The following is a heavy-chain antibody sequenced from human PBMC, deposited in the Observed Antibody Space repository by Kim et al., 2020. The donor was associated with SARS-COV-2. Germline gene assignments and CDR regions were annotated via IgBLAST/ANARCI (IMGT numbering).Heavy chain of an antibody. Sequence: SETLSLTCTVSGGSISSSSYYWGWIRQPPGKGLEWIGSIYYSGSTYYNPSLKSRVTISVDTSKNQFSLKLSSVTAADTAVYYCARLASYGDYGYEYPWGQGTLVTVSS. CDR3: ARLASYGDYGYEYP. D-gene: IGHD4-17*01. CDR1: GGSISSSSYY. V-gene: IGHV4-39*01. J-gene: IGHJ5*02. CDR2: IYYSGST.